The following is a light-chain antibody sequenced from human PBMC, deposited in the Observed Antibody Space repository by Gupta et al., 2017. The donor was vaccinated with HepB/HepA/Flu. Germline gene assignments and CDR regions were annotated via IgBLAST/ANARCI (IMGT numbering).Light chain of an antibody. CDR1: QSISSY. Sequence: DIQMTQSPSYLSASVGDRVTITCRASQSISSYLNWYQQKPGNAPKLLIYAASSLQSGVPSRFSGSGSGTDFTLTISRLQPEDFATYYCQQSDSTPDTFGGGTKVDIK. CDR3: QQSDSTPDT. J-gene: IGKJ4*01. CDR2: AAS. V-gene: IGKV1-39*01.